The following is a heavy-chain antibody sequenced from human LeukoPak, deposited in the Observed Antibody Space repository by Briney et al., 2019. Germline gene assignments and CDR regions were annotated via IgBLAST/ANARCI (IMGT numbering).Heavy chain of an antibody. CDR2: IYYSGST. CDR3: ARRKPVDTAMVGYYYYYMDV. D-gene: IGHD5-18*01. V-gene: IGHV4-59*01. CDR1: GGSISSYY. J-gene: IGHJ6*03. Sequence: PSETLSLTCTVSGGSISSYYWSWIRQPPGKGLEWIGYIYYSGSTNYNPSLKSRVTISVDTSKNQFSLKLSSVTAADTAVYYCARRKPVDTAMVGYYYYYMDVWGKGTTVTVSS.